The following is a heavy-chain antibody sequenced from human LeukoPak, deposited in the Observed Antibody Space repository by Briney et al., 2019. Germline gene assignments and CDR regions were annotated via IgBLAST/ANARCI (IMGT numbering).Heavy chain of an antibody. D-gene: IGHD3-10*01. J-gene: IGHJ4*02. Sequence: SETLSLTCTVSGYSIRSGFYWGWIRQAPGKGLEWIGSIFQGGTTFYNPSLKSRVIISADTSNNEFSLKLSSVTAADTAMYYCARHPASGNYYNNQFDYWGQGTLVTVSS. CDR1: GYSIRSGFY. CDR3: ARHPASGNYYNNQFDY. CDR2: IFQGGTT. V-gene: IGHV4-38-2*02.